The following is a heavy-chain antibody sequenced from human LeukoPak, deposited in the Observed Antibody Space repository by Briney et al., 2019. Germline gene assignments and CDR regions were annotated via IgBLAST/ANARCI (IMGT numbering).Heavy chain of an antibody. Sequence: SETLSLTRAVPGGSISSGGYSWSWIRQPPGKGLEWIGYIYHSGSTYYNPSLKSRVTISVDRSKNQFSLKLSSVTAADTAVYYCARDYYDPEHVGAFDIWGQGTMVTVSS. J-gene: IGHJ3*02. CDR2: IYHSGST. V-gene: IGHV4-30-2*01. D-gene: IGHD3-22*01. CDR1: GGSISSGGYS. CDR3: ARDYYDPEHVGAFDI.